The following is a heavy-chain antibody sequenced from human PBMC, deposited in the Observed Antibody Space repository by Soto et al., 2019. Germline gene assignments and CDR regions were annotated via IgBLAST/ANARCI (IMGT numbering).Heavy chain of an antibody. D-gene: IGHD6-19*01. J-gene: IGHJ4*02. CDR3: VKPSGWYPDY. CDR1: GFTFDTHA. V-gene: IGHV3-23*01. Sequence: EVRLLESGGGLVQPGGSLRLACIASGFTFDTHAMAWVRQAPGKGLEWVTSISATGFSKYHAESVKGRITISRDNSNNTLYLQMSSLRGEDTAVYYCVKPSGWYPDYWGQGTHVTVSS. CDR2: ISATGFSK.